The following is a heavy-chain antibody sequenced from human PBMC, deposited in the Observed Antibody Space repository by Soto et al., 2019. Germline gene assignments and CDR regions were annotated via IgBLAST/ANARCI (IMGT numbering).Heavy chain of an antibody. Sequence: EVQLVESGGDFVQPGGSLRLSCAGSGFTFSSYEMNWVRQAPGKGLEWVSAISGGGGSTVYYADSVKGRFTISRDNSKKTLSLHMNNLRTEDTAIYYCASPKMVRNWGQGTLVTVSS. V-gene: IGHV3-23*04. CDR3: ASPKMVRN. D-gene: IGHD6-13*01. CDR1: GFTFSSYE. CDR2: ISGGGGST. J-gene: IGHJ4*02.